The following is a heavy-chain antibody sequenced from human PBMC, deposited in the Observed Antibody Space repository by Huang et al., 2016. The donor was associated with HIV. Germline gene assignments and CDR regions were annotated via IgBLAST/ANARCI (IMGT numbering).Heavy chain of an antibody. V-gene: IGHV1-2*02. Sequence: QVQLVQSGAEVKNPGASVRVSCKASGYTFTDSNIHWVRQAPGQGLEWMGWINPKRGGTIYAQRVQGRITMTRDTTISTVHMDLRRFQSDDTAVYFCARDWSFGSSTSPADWGQGTLVTVSS. CDR2: INPKRGGT. D-gene: IGHD6-6*01. J-gene: IGHJ4*02. CDR1: GYTFTDSN. CDR3: ARDWSFGSSTSPAD.